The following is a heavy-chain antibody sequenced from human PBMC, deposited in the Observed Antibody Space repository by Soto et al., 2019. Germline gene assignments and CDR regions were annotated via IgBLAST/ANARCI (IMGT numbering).Heavy chain of an antibody. Sequence: SETLSLTCAVSGGSFSGHYWSWIRQPPGKGLEWIGELNHSGSTNYNPSLKSRVTISVDTSKNSLFLLINSLRAEDTAVYYCARDKDWAFDYWGQGTPVTVSS. CDR3: ARDKDWAFDY. CDR2: LNHSGST. J-gene: IGHJ4*02. CDR1: GGSFSGHY. V-gene: IGHV4-34*01. D-gene: IGHD3-9*01.